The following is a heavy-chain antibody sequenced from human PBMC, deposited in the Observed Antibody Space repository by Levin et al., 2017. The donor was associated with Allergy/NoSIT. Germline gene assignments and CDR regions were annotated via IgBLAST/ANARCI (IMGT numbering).Heavy chain of an antibody. V-gene: IGHV3-73*01. J-gene: IGHJ4*02. D-gene: IGHD3-16*01. Sequence: GGSLRLSCAASGFRFSDSPIHWVRQASGKGLEWVGRIRSKANSYATAYAESVQGRFTVSRDDSKDTAYLQMNSLKTEDTAVYYCTNFQADYKDSWGQGTLVTVSS. CDR1: GFRFSDSP. CDR2: IRSKANSYAT. CDR3: TNFQADYKDS.